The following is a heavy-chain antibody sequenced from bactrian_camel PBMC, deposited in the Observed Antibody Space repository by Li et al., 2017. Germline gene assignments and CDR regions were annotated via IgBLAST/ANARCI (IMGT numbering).Heavy chain of an antibody. J-gene: IGHJ6*01. V-gene: IGHV3S53*01. CDR2: IDSDGST. Sequence: HVQLVESGGGSVQAGGSLRLSCRVSPSGFTRRSTCMAWFRQAPGKKREGVAAIDSDGSTNYADSVKGRFTISRGSSKNSVILETRNLKPEDTAMYYCAARGPYCYTKLSVADFTYWGQGTQVTVS. CDR1: GFTRRSTC. D-gene: IGHD2*01. CDR3: AARGPYCYTKLSVADFTY.